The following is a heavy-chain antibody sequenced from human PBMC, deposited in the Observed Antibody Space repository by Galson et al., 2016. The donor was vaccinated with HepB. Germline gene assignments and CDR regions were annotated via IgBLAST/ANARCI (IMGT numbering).Heavy chain of an antibody. V-gene: IGHV3-23*01. J-gene: IGHJ6*02. Sequence: SLRLSCAASGYTFNNYAMNWVRQAPGKGLEWVSVISGSTYYADSVRGRFTISRDNSKNTLYLQMNSLRVEDTAVYYCAKESGYSDRYPYYYGMDVWGQGTTVTVSS. CDR1: GYTFNNYA. D-gene: IGHD2-21*02. CDR2: ISGST. CDR3: AKESGYSDRYPYYYGMDV.